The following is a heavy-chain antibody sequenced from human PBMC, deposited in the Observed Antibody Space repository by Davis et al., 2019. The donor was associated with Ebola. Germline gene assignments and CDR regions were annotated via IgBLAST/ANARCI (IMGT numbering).Heavy chain of an antibody. CDR3: ARVRAVAGDLDFDY. V-gene: IGHV3-23*01. D-gene: IGHD6-19*01. J-gene: IGHJ4*02. CDR1: VITFSSYA. Sequence: GGSLRLSCTDSVITFSSYAMTWVRQAPGKGLEWVSAISGSGGSTYYADSVKGRFTISRDNSKKTLYLQMNSLRAEDTAVYYCARVRAVAGDLDFDYWGQGTLVTVSS. CDR2: ISGSGGST.